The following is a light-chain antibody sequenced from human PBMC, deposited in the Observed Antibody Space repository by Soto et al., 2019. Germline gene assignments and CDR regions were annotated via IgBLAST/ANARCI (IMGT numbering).Light chain of an antibody. V-gene: IGLV2-11*01. Sequence: QSALTQPRSVSGSPGQSVTLSCTGTSSDVGGYDYVSWYQQHPDKAPKLIIYDVSRRPSGVPDRFSGSKSDNTASLTISGLQADDEADYYCCSYAGTYTWVFGGGTKLTVL. CDR1: SSDVGGYDY. CDR3: CSYAGTYTWV. CDR2: DVS. J-gene: IGLJ3*02.